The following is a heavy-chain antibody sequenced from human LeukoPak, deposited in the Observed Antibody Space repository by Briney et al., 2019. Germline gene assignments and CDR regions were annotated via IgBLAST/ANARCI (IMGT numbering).Heavy chain of an antibody. V-gene: IGHV3-48*04. D-gene: IGHD3-10*01. J-gene: IGHJ4*02. CDR3: ARESMVRGVDY. CDR2: ISSSSSPI. Sequence: GGSLRLSCAASGFTFSSYSMNWVRQAPGKGLEWVSYISSSSSPIYYADSVKGRFTISRDNAKNSLYLQMNSLRAEDTAVYYCARESMVRGVDYWGQGTLVTVSS. CDR1: GFTFSSYS.